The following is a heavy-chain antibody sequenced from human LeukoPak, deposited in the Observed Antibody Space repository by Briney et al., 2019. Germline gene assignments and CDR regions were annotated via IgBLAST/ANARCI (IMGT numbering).Heavy chain of an antibody. CDR2: INHSGST. Sequence: PSETLSLTCTVSGGSISSYYWSWIRQPPGKGLEWIGEINHSGSTNYNPSLKSRVTISVDTSKNQFSLKLSSVTAADTAVYYCARVHVFRLYDYWGQGTLVTVSS. CDR3: ARVHVFRLYDY. CDR1: GGSISSYY. V-gene: IGHV4-34*01. J-gene: IGHJ4*02. D-gene: IGHD3-10*01.